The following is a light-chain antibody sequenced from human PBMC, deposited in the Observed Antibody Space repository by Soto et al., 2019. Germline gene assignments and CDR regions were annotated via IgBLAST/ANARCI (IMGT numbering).Light chain of an antibody. CDR1: SGHSSYA. Sequence: QLVLTQSPSASASLGASVKLTCTLSSGHSSYAIAWHLQQPEKGPRYLMKLNSDGSHSKGDGIPDRFSGYSSGAERYLTISSLQSEDEADYYCQTWGAGIKVFGTGTKLTVL. CDR3: QTWGAGIKV. CDR2: LNSDGSH. J-gene: IGLJ1*01. V-gene: IGLV4-69*01.